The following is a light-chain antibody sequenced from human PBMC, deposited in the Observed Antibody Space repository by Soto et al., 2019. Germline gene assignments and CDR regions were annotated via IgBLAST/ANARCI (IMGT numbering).Light chain of an antibody. J-gene: IGKJ5*01. CDR2: GVS. CDR1: QIVGSY. CDR3: QQYGGAPPHT. Sequence: EMVFKQSKVTLSLSPGERSTRSCIASQIVGSYLAWYQQKPGQAPRPLIYGVSSRATGIPDRFSGSGSGTDFTLTISRLESEDFAVYYCQQYGGAPPHTLGQRTRLEI. V-gene: IGKV3-20*01.